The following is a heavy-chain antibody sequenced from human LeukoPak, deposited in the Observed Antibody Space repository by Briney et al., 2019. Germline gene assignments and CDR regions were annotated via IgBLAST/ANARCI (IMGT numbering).Heavy chain of an antibody. CDR2: INSSSGYI. CDR3: ARDRRRYYFDY. Sequence: GGSLRLSCAASGFTFRNYNMNWVRQAPGKGLEWVSSINSSSGYIYYADSVKGRFTISRDNAKNSLYLQMNGLRAEDTAVYYCARDRRRYYFDYWGQGTLVTVSS. V-gene: IGHV3-21*01. CDR1: GFTFRNYN. J-gene: IGHJ4*02.